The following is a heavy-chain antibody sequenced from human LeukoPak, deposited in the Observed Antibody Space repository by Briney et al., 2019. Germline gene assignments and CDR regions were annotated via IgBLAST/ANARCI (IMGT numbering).Heavy chain of an antibody. V-gene: IGHV1-69*05. J-gene: IGHJ5*02. D-gene: IGHD3-10*01. Sequence: ASVKVSCKASGGTFSSYAISWVRQAPGQGLEWMGGIIPIFGTANYAQKFQGRVTITTDESTSTAYMELSSLRSEDTAVYYCARAGSRFGESNNWFDPWGQGTLVTVSS. CDR2: IIPIFGTA. CDR3: ARAGSRFGESNNWFDP. CDR1: GGTFSSYA.